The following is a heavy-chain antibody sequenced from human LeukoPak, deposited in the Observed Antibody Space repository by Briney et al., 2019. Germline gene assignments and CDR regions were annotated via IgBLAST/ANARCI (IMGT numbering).Heavy chain of an antibody. J-gene: IGHJ4*02. Sequence: SETLSLTCAVYGGSFSGYYWSWIRQPPGRGLEWIGEINHSGSTNYNPSLKSRVTISVDTSKNQFSLKLSSVTAADTAVSYCAREAYYDILTGYYFDYWGQGTLVTVSS. D-gene: IGHD3-9*01. V-gene: IGHV4-34*01. CDR3: AREAYYDILTGYYFDY. CDR1: GGSFSGYY. CDR2: INHSGST.